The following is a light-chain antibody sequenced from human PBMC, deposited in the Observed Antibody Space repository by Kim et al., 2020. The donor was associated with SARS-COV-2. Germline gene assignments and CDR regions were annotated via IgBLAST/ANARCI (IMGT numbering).Light chain of an antibody. CDR2: YNS. J-gene: IGLJ1*01. V-gene: IGLV3-21*04. CDR1: SIGGNS. Sequence: APRQTARITCGGNSIGGNSVHWYKQKPGQAPFLVMYYNSDRPSGIPERFSGSKSWNMATLTISRVEAGDEADYYCHVWDSTSDQYVFGTGTKVTVL. CDR3: HVWDSTSDQYV.